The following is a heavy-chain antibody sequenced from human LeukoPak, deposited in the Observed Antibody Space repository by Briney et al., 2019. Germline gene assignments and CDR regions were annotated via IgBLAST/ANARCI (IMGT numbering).Heavy chain of an antibody. J-gene: IGHJ5*02. D-gene: IGHD5-12*01. CDR2: ISSSSSTK. CDR1: GFTFSSYS. Sequence: GGSLRLSCAVSGFTFSSYSMNWVRQAPGKELEWVSYISSSSSTKYYADSVKGRFTISRDNANNSLYLQMNSLRAEDTAVYYCASGAEGYVFDPWGQGTLVTVSS. V-gene: IGHV3-48*01. CDR3: ASGAEGYVFDP.